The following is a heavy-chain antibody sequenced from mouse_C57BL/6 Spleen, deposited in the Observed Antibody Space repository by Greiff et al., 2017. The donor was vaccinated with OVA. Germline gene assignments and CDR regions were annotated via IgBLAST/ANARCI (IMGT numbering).Heavy chain of an antibody. CDR2: IDPSDSYT. Sequence: QVQLQQPGAELVRPGTSVKLSCKASGYTFTSYWMHWVKQRPGQGLEWIGVIDPSDSYTNYNQKFKGKATLTVDTSSSTAYMQLSSLTSEDSAVYYCASPDGLPYYYAMDYWGQGTSVTVSS. V-gene: IGHV1-59*01. CDR3: ASPDGLPYYYAMDY. D-gene: IGHD2-3*01. CDR1: GYTFTSYW. J-gene: IGHJ4*01.